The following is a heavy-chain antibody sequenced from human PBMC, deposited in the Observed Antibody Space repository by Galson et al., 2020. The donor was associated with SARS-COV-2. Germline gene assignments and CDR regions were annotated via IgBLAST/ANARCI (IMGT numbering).Heavy chain of an antibody. CDR3: ARVGSYYDFVDY. CDR1: GGSISSGSYY. CDR2: IYTSGST. J-gene: IGHJ4*02. V-gene: IGHV4-61*02. D-gene: IGHD1-26*01. Sequence: SETLSLTCTVSGGSISSGSYYWSWIRQPAGKGLEWIGRIYTSGSTNYNPSLKSRVTISVDTSKNQSSLKLSSVTAADTAVYYCARVGSYYDFVDYWGQGTLVTVSS.